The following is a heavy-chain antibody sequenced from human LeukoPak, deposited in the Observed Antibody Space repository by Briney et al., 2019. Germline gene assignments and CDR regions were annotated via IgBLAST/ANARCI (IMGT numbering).Heavy chain of an antibody. CDR2: IYYSGST. V-gene: IGHV4-39*01. D-gene: IGHD3-10*01. CDR3: ARRTLRDYYYGSGSFYFDY. CDR1: GGSISSSSYY. J-gene: IGHJ4*02. Sequence: SETLSLTCTVSGGSISSSSYYWGWIRQPPGKGLEWIGSIYYSGSTYYNPSLKSRVTISVDTSKNQFSLKLSSVTAADTAVYYCARRTLRDYYYGSGSFYFDYWGQGTLVTVSS.